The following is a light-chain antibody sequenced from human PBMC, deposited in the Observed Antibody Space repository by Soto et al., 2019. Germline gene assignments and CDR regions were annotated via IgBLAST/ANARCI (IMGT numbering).Light chain of an antibody. Sequence: SYELTQPPSVSVAPGQTARITCGGNNIGSESVNWYQQRPGQAPVVVVYDDSDRPAGIPGRLSGSKSGNTATLTISTVEAGDEADYYCQVWDGSSVVFGGGTKVTVL. V-gene: IGLV3-21*02. CDR2: DDS. CDR1: NIGSES. J-gene: IGLJ3*02. CDR3: QVWDGSSVV.